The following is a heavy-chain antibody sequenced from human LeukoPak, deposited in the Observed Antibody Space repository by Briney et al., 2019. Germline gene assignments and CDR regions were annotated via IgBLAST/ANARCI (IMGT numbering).Heavy chain of an antibody. Sequence: ASVKVSCKASGYTFTGYYMHWVRQAPGQGLEWMGWINPNSGGTNYAQKLQGRVTMTTDTSTSTAYMELRSLRSDDTAVYYCARDSATIIDWFDPWGQGTLVTVSS. CDR1: GYTFTGYY. D-gene: IGHD5-12*01. V-gene: IGHV1-2*02. J-gene: IGHJ5*02. CDR3: ARDSATIIDWFDP. CDR2: INPNSGGT.